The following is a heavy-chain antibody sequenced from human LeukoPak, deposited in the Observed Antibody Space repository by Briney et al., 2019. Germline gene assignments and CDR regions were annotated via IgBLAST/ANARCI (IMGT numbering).Heavy chain of an antibody. V-gene: IGHV3-48*03. CDR2: IRNSGSTT. Sequence: GGSLRLSCVASGFTFSDYEMNWVRQAPGKGLEWISYIRNSGSTTYYADSVKGRFTISRDNAKNSLYLQMNSLRAEDTAVYYCARGNWFDPWGQGTLVTVSS. CDR1: GFTFSDYE. J-gene: IGHJ5*02. CDR3: ARGNWFDP.